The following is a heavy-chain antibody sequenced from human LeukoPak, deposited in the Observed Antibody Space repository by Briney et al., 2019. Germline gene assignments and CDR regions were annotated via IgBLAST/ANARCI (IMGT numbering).Heavy chain of an antibody. CDR2: INHRGST. V-gene: IGHV4-34*01. Sequence: PSETLSLTCAVYGGSFSGHYWSWIRQPPGKGLEWIGEINHRGSTNYNPSLKSRVTMSVDTSKNQFSLKLSSVTAADTAVYYCARGWRDIVLMFDPWGQGTLVTVSS. D-gene: IGHD2-8*01. J-gene: IGHJ5*02. CDR1: GGSFSGHY. CDR3: ARGWRDIVLMFDP.